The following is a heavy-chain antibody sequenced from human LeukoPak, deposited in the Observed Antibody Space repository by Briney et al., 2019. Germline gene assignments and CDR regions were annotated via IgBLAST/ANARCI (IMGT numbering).Heavy chain of an antibody. CDR2: AYYSGST. J-gene: IGHJ2*01. CDR3: VRDSPYSSGWYRFFDL. Sequence: PSETLSLTCTVSDVSVTTRDSYWGWIRQPPGKGLEWIGSAYYSGSTYFNPSLKSRLGISVDTSKNQFSLRLTSVTAADTAVYYCVRDSPYSSGWYRFFDLWGRGTLVTVTS. CDR1: DVSVTTRDSY. D-gene: IGHD6-19*01. V-gene: IGHV4-39*07.